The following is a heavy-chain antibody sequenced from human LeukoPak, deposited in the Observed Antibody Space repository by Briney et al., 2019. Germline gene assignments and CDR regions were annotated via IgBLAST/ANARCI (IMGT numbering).Heavy chain of an antibody. D-gene: IGHD6-13*01. V-gene: IGHV3-30*03. CDR3: ARDLSSSWTPFDY. J-gene: IGHJ4*02. CDR1: GFTFSNYG. Sequence: PGGSLRLSCAASGFTFSNYGMHWVRQAPGKGLEGVAVISYDGSNKYYADSVKGRFTISRDNSKNTLYLQMNSLRAEDTAVYYCARDLSSSWTPFDYWGQGTLVTVSS. CDR2: ISYDGSNK.